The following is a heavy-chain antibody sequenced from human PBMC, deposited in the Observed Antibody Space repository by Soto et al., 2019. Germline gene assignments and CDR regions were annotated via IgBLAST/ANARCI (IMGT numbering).Heavy chain of an antibody. J-gene: IGHJ4*02. CDR3: VRDSHGDY. V-gene: IGHV3-74*01. CDR2: IDHDGPT. Sequence: EVQLVESGGGLVQPGGSLRLSCAGSGFIFSNYWMHWVRQAPGKGLEWVSRIDHDGPTDYADSVRGRFTVSRDNAESTLYLQMNSLRPEDTAVYYCVRDSHGDYWGQGTPVTVSS. CDR1: GFIFSNYW.